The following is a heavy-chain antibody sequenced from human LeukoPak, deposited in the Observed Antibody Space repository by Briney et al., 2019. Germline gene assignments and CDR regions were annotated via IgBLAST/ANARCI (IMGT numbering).Heavy chain of an antibody. CDR3: ARDSGGSYYTDY. CDR2: IYSGGGT. CDR1: GFSVSNNY. Sequence: GGSLRLSCAASGFSVSNNYMSWVRQAPGKGLEWVSVIYSGGGTYYADSVKGRFTISRDISKNTLYLQMNSLRAEDTAVYYCARDSGGSYYTDYWGQGPLVTVSS. J-gene: IGHJ4*02. V-gene: IGHV3-66*01. D-gene: IGHD1-26*01.